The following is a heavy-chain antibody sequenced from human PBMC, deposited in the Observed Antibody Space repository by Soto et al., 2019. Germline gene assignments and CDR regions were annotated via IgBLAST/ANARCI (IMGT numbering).Heavy chain of an antibody. CDR1: GYTFSSYG. V-gene: IGHV1-18*01. Sequence: QVQLVQSGAEVKKPGASVKVSCKASGYTFSSYGISWVRQAPGQGFEWRGWISGYSGHTYYAQKFQGRVTMTTATSTNTVYMELRSLRSDDTAVYYCAREGDNKSEHRSGGYDDFWGQGTLVTVSS. CDR2: ISGYSGHT. J-gene: IGHJ4*02. CDR3: AREGDNKSEHRSGGYDDF. D-gene: IGHD6-19*01.